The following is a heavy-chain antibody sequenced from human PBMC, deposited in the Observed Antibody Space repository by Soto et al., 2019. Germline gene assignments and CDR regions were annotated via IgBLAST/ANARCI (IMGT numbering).Heavy chain of an antibody. CDR2: ISYDGSNK. CDR1: GFTYSSYA. D-gene: IGHD2-21*02. Sequence: QVQLVESGGGVVQPGRSLRLSCAASGFTYSSYAMHRVRLAPGKGLEWVAVISYDGSNKYYADSVKGRFTISRDNSKNTLYLQMNSLRAEDTAVYYCARGVYCGGDCYPGYWGQGTLVTVSS. CDR3: ARGVYCGGDCYPGY. V-gene: IGHV3-30-3*01. J-gene: IGHJ4*02.